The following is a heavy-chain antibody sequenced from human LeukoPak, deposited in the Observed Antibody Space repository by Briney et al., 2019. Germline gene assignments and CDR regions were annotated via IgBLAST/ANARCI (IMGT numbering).Heavy chain of an antibody. Sequence: PGGSLRLSCAASGFTFSSYWMSWVRQAPGKGLEWVANIKQDGSEKYYVDSVKGRFTISRDNAKNSLYLQMNSLRAEDTAVYYCARGPTVGATMEAPQTPDYWGQGTLVTVSS. V-gene: IGHV3-7*01. D-gene: IGHD1-26*01. J-gene: IGHJ4*02. CDR1: GFTFSSYW. CDR3: ARGPTVGATMEAPQTPDY. CDR2: IKQDGSEK.